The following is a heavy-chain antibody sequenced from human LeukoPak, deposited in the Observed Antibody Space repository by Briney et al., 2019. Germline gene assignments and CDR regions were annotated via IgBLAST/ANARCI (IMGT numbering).Heavy chain of an antibody. CDR1: GFTFSSYD. J-gene: IGHJ4*02. Sequence: GGSLRLSCAASGFTFSSYDVHWVRQATGKGLEWVSAIGTGGDTYYSGSVKGRFTISRENVKSSLYLQMNSLRAEDTAVYYCARQKTPHGNFDYWGQGTLVTVSS. D-gene: IGHD1-26*01. CDR2: IGTGGDT. V-gene: IGHV3-13*01. CDR3: ARQKTPHGNFDY.